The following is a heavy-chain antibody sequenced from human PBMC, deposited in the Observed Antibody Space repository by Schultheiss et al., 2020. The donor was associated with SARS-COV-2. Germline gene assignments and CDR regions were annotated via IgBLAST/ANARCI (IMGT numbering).Heavy chain of an antibody. Sequence: ASVKVSCKASGYTFTSYGISWVRQAPGQGLEWMGWISAYNGNTNYAQKLQGRVTMTTDTSTSTAYMELRSLRSDDTAVYYCARASDWDYGDYYYYYGMDVWGQGTTVTVSS. J-gene: IGHJ6*02. CDR3: ARASDWDYGDYYYYYGMDV. V-gene: IGHV1-18*01. CDR1: GYTFTSYG. D-gene: IGHD4-17*01. CDR2: ISAYNGNT.